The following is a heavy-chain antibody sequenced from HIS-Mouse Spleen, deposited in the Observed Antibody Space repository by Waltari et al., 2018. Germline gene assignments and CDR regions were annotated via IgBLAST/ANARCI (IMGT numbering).Heavy chain of an antibody. J-gene: IGHJ5*02. CDR2: ISYDGSNK. CDR3: AKEYSSSHNWFDP. V-gene: IGHV3-30*18. CDR1: GCTFSSYG. D-gene: IGHD6-13*01. Sequence: QVQLVESGGGVVQPGRSLRLSCAAPGCTFSSYGMLWVRQAPGKGLEWVAVISYDGSNKYYADSVKGRFTISRDNSKNTLYLQMNSLRAEDTAVYYCAKEYSSSHNWFDPWGQGTLVTVSS.